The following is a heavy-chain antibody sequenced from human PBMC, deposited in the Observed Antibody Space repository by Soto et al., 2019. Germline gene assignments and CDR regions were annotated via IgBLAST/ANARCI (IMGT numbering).Heavy chain of an antibody. D-gene: IGHD2-15*01. CDR1: GFIFNSYD. J-gene: IGHJ1*01. CDR2: LSHDGSKK. CDR3: SKYLIGYCGDSTCSLFQP. Sequence: QVQLIESGGGVVQPGRSLRLSCAASGFIFNSYDMHWVRQAPGKGLEWVAFLSHDGSKKFYADSLKGRITISRDNFNNTLYPQEHSLRPEDTAVYYCSKYLIGYCGDSTCSLFQPWGQGTLVTVSS. V-gene: IGHV3-30*18.